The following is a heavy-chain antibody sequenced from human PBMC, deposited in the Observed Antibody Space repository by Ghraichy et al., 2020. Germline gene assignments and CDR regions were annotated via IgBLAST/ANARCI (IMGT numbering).Heavy chain of an antibody. J-gene: IGHJ4*02. V-gene: IGHV4-4*07. D-gene: IGHD1-26*01. CDR3: ARGVKWELPEY. CDR1: GGSLSSHY. CDR2: IYRSETT. Sequence: SETLSLTCTVSGGSLSSHYWSWIRQPAGKGLEWIGRIYRSETTDYNPSLKSRVTMSADTSKNQLSLKLSGVTAADTAVYYCARGVKWELPEYWGQGTLVTDSS.